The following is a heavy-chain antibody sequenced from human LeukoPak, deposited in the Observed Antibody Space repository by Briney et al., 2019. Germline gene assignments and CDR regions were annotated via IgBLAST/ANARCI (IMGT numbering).Heavy chain of an antibody. D-gene: IGHD5-24*01. CDR2: SNRSRST. J-gene: IGHJ4*02. V-gene: IGHV4-34*01. Sequence: PETLSLTCAVYGGSFSGYYWSGLRQPPGKGREWFVESNRSRSTNYNPALKGRVTISVDTSKNQFSLKLSSVTAADTAVYYYARGYGYNLVDYWGQGTLVTVSS. CDR3: ARGYGYNLVDY. CDR1: GGSFSGYY.